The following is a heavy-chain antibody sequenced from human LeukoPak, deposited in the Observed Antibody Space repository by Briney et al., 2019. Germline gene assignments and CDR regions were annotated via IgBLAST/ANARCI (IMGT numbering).Heavy chain of an antibody. CDR1: GHTFTSHY. Sequence: ASVKVSCKASGHTFTSHYFHWVRQAPGQGLEWMGIIDPSGGSTNYAQKFQGRVAMTRDTSTSTVYMDLSSLRSEDTAVYYCTSWAGEVKNGLWSGPFDYWGQGALVTVSS. V-gene: IGHV1-46*01. J-gene: IGHJ4*02. CDR2: IDPSGGST. D-gene: IGHD3-3*01. CDR3: TSWAGEVKNGLWSGPFDY.